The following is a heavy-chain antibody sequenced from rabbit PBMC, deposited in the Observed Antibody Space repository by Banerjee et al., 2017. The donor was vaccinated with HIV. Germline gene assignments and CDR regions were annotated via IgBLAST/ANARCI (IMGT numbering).Heavy chain of an antibody. CDR3: ARDLVVVIGWNFGL. J-gene: IGHJ6*01. D-gene: IGHD8-1*01. CDR2: IYTSSGNT. Sequence: QQQLEESGGGLVKPGGTLTLTCKASGIDFSSSYWIWWVRQAPGKGLEWIACIYTSSGNTVYASWAKGRFTISKTSSTTVTLQMTSLTAADTATYFCARDLVVVIGWNFGLWGPGTLVTVS. CDR1: GIDFSSSYW. V-gene: IGHV1S45*01.